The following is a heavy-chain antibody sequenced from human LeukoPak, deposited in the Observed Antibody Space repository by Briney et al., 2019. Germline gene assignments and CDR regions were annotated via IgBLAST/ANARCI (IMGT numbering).Heavy chain of an antibody. J-gene: IGHJ6*02. CDR3: TSTRGYFRFDYYGMDV. CDR2: IRSKANSYAT. V-gene: IGHV3-73*01. CDR1: GFTFSGSA. Sequence: PGGSLRLSCAASGFTFSGSAMHWVRQASGKGLEWVGRIRSKANSYATAYAASVKGRFTISRDDSKNTAYLQMNSLKTEDTAVYYCTSTRGYFRFDYYGMDVWGQGTTVTVSS. D-gene: IGHD2/OR15-2a*01.